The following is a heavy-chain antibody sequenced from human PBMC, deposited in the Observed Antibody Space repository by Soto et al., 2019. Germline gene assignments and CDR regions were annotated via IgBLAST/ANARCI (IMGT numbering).Heavy chain of an antibody. CDR1: GFTFSSYA. CDR2: ISYDGSNK. J-gene: IGHJ4*02. CDR3: ARGPRPSSAGTGAY. Sequence: GGSLRLSCAASGFTFSSYAMHWVRQAPGKGLEWVAVISYDGSNKYYADSVKGRFTISRDNSKNTLYLQMNSLRAEDTAVYYCARGPRPSSAGTGAYWGQGALVTVSS. V-gene: IGHV3-30-3*01. D-gene: IGHD6-13*01.